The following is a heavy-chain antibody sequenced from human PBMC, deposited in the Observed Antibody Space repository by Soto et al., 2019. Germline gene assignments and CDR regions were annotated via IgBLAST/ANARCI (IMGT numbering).Heavy chain of an antibody. J-gene: IGHJ4*02. Sequence: GGSLRLSCVVSGFTFSSYWMNWVRQAPGKGLEWVANIKQDGNEKYYVDSAKGRFTISRDNAKNSLYLQMNSLSAEDTAIYYCATSRTFDYWGQGTLVTVSS. CDR1: GFTFSSYW. D-gene: IGHD6-13*01. CDR3: ATSRTFDY. CDR2: IKQDGNEK. V-gene: IGHV3-7*01.